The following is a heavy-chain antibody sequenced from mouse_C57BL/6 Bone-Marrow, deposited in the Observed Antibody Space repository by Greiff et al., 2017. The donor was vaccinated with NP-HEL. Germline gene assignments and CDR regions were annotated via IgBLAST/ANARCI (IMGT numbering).Heavy chain of an antibody. CDR1: GFTFSSYA. D-gene: IGHD3-2*02. CDR2: ISSGGDYI. V-gene: IGHV5-9-1*02. Sequence: EVKLMESGEGLVKPGGSLKLSCAASGFTFSSYAMSWVRQTPEKRLEWVAYISSGGDYIYYADTVKGRFTISRDNARNTLYLQMSSLKSEDTAMYYCTRDPAQAYAMDYWGQGTSVTVSS. J-gene: IGHJ4*01. CDR3: TRDPAQAYAMDY.